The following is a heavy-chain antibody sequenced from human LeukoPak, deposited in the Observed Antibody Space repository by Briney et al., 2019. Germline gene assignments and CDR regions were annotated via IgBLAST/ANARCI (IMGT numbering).Heavy chain of an antibody. Sequence: GGSLRLSCAASGFTVGSCFMAWVRQAPGKGLEWVSFLYTGGDTYYTDSVKGRFTFSRDDSMNTVFLHMNALRAEDTAVYYCARDPPVTTDYGLDVWGQGTTVIVSS. J-gene: IGHJ6*02. CDR2: LYTGGDT. D-gene: IGHD4-17*01. V-gene: IGHV3-66*01. CDR1: GFTVGSCF. CDR3: ARDPPVTTDYGLDV.